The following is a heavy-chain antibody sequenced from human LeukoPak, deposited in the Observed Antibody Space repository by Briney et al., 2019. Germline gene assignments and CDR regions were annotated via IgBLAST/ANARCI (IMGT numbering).Heavy chain of an antibody. CDR1: GFTFSSYS. Sequence: GGSLRLSCAASGFTFSSYSMNWVRQAPGKGLEWVSSIGSSSSYIYYADSVKGRFTISRDNAKNSLYLQMNSLRAEDTAVYYCARWFDPWGQGTLVTVSS. CDR2: IGSSSSYI. CDR3: ARWFDP. V-gene: IGHV3-21*01. J-gene: IGHJ5*02.